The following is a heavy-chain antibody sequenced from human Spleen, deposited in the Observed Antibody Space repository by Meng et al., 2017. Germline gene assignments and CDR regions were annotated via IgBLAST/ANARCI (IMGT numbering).Heavy chain of an antibody. CDR3: VRDEDISAAGKLFGDY. CDR2: IDPNSGVT. J-gene: IGHJ4*02. Sequence: QVQLVQSGDEVKKPGASVKVSCTPLGYTFTAYYIHWVRRAPGQGLDWMGRIDPNSGVTEYAQKFQGRVTMTGDTSISTAYMELSKLRSDDTAIYYCVRDEDISAAGKLFGDYWGQGTLVTVS. CDR1: GYTFTAYY. D-gene: IGHD6-13*01. V-gene: IGHV1-2*06.